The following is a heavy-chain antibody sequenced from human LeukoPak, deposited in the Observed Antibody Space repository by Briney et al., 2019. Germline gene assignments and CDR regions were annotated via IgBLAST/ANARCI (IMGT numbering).Heavy chain of an antibody. CDR3: AMFFGVWGSYDAYYFDY. V-gene: IGHV1-46*01. D-gene: IGHD3-16*01. Sequence: GAPVKVSCKASGYTFTSYYMHWVRQAPGQGLEWMGIINPSGGSTSYAQKFQGRVTMTRDTSTSTVYMELSSLRSEDTAVYYCAMFFGVWGSYDAYYFDYWGQGTLVTVSS. CDR1: GYTFTSYY. CDR2: INPSGGST. J-gene: IGHJ4*02.